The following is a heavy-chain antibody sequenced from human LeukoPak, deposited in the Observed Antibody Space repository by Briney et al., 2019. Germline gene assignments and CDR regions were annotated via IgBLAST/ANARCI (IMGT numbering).Heavy chain of an antibody. CDR1: VFTFSGSS. CDR2: IRSTANGYAT. J-gene: IGHJ4*02. CDR3: TGYYYGSGSYADFDY. Sequence: GGSLRLSCAASVFTFSGSSLHLVRQASGKGLEWVGRIRSTANGYATAYAASVKARFTISRDDSKNTAYLQMDSLKTEDTAVYYCTGYYYGSGSYADFDYWGQGTLVTVSS. D-gene: IGHD3-10*01. V-gene: IGHV3-73*01.